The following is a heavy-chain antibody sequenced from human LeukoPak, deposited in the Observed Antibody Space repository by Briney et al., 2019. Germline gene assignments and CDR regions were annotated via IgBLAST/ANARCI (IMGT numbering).Heavy chain of an antibody. D-gene: IGHD6-13*01. CDR1: GYSISSGYY. CDR2: IYHSGST. Sequence: PSETLSLTCTVSGYSISSGYYWGWIRQPPGKGLEWIGSIYHSGSTYYNPSLKSRVTISVDTSKNQFSLKLSSVTAADTAVYYCARDRYIAAAGGGDYWGQGTLVTVSS. CDR3: ARDRYIAAAGGGDY. V-gene: IGHV4-38-2*02. J-gene: IGHJ4*02.